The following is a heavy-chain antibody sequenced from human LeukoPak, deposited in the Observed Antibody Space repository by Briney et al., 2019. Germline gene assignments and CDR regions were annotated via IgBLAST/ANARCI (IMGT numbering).Heavy chain of an antibody. V-gene: IGHV3-30*04. CDR2: ISYDGSNK. Sequence: GGSLRLSCAASGFTFSSYAMHWVRQAPGKGLEWVAVISYDGSNKYYADSVKGRFTISRDNSKNTLYLQMNSLRAEDTAVYYCARDPYCSGGSCYGWFGPWGQGTLVTVSS. CDR1: GFTFSSYA. CDR3: ARDPYCSGGSCYGWFGP. D-gene: IGHD2-15*01. J-gene: IGHJ5*02.